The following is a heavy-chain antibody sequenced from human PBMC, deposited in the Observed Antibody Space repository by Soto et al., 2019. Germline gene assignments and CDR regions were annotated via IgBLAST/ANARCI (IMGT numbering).Heavy chain of an antibody. CDR3: ARSRGDYAVWFDP. CDR2: IYYSGST. J-gene: IGHJ5*02. D-gene: IGHD4-17*01. V-gene: IGHV4-59*12. Sequence: SETLSLTCTVSGGSISSYYWSWIRQPPGKGLEWIGYIYYSGSTNYNPSLKSRVTISVDTSKNQFSLKLSSVTAADTAVYYCARSRGDYAVWFDPWGQGTLVTVSS. CDR1: GGSISSYY.